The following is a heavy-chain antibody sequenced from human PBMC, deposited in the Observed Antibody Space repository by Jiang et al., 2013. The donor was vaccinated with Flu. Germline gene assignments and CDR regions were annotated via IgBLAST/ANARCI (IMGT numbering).Heavy chain of an antibody. V-gene: IGHV4-59*01. CDR1: GVSISSYH. CDR2: INNSGST. J-gene: IGHJ4*02. Sequence: GLVKPSETLSLTCTLSGVSISSYHWTWIRQPPGKGLEWIGYINNSGSTSYNPSLKSRVTISVDTSKNQFSLKLTSVTAADTAIYYCASQRSAVAGNLDYWGQGTLVTVSS. D-gene: IGHD6-19*01. CDR3: ASQRSAVAGNLDY.